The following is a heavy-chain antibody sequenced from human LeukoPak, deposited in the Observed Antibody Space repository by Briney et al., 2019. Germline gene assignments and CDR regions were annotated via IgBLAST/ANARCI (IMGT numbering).Heavy chain of an antibody. CDR2: IYYSGST. D-gene: IGHD5-24*01. Sequence: SETLSLTCTVSGGSISSGGYYWSWIRQPPGKGLEWIGYIYYSGSTYYNPSLKSRVTISVDTSKNQFSLKLSSVTAADTAVYYCARDPADDGYNPVYYFDYWGQGTLVTVSS. CDR1: GGSISSGGYY. J-gene: IGHJ4*02. CDR3: ARDPADDGYNPVYYFDY. V-gene: IGHV4-30-4*08.